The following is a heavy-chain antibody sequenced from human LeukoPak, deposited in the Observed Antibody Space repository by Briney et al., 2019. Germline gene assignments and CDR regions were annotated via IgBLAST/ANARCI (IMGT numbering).Heavy chain of an antibody. Sequence: GGSLRLSCAASGFTFSDHAMSWVRQAPGKGLEWVSAIRGTGTTTFYAASVKGRFTISRDNSKNTADLQMNSLRAEDTAIYYCARADRLDGGPYLIGPWGQGTLVTVSS. CDR1: GFTFSDHA. D-gene: IGHD2-21*01. J-gene: IGHJ5*02. CDR3: ARADRLDGGPYLIGP. CDR2: IRGTGTTT. V-gene: IGHV3-23*01.